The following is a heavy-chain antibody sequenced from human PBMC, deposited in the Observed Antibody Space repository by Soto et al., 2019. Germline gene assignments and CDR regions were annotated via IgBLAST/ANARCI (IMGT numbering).Heavy chain of an antibody. CDR2: IWYDGSNK. V-gene: IGHV3-33*01. CDR1: GFTFSSYG. CDR3: AREGREARGYYYYGMDV. Sequence: PGGSLRLSCAASGFTFSSYGMHWVRQAPGKGLEWVAVIWYDGSNKYYADSVKGRFTISRDNSKNTLYLQMNSLRAEDTAVYYCAREGREARGYYYYGMDVWGQGTTVTVSS. J-gene: IGHJ6*02. D-gene: IGHD3-10*01.